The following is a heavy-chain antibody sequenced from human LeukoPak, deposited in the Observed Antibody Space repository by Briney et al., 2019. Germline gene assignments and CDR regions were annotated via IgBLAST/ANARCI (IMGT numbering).Heavy chain of an antibody. J-gene: IGHJ5*02. CDR2: IYWDVDK. Sequence: SGPTLVKPTQTLTLTCTFSGFSLSTRGVGVGWIRQPPGKALEWLALIYWDVDKRYSPSLKSRVTITKDTSKNQVVLTVTNRDPVDTATYYCAHRGYSGYASSWGQGTLVTVSS. D-gene: IGHD5-12*01. CDR1: GFSLSTRGVG. CDR3: AHRGYSGYASS. V-gene: IGHV2-5*02.